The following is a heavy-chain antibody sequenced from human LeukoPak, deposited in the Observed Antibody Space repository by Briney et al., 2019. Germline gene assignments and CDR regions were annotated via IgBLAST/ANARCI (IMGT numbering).Heavy chain of an antibody. Sequence: SETLSLTCTVSGGSISSSSYYWGWIRQPPGKGLEWIGYIYYSGSTNYNPSLKSRVTISVDTSKNQFSLKLSSVTAADTAVYYCASSGWYTAFDIWGQGTMVTVSS. V-gene: IGHV4-61*05. CDR3: ASSGWYTAFDI. CDR1: GGSISSSSYY. D-gene: IGHD6-19*01. CDR2: IYYSGST. J-gene: IGHJ3*02.